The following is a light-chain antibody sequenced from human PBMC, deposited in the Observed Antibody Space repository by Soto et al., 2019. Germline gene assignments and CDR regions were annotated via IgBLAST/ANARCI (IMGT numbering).Light chain of an antibody. CDR2: DVS. CDR3: SSYTSSSTLVV. CDR1: SSDVGGYNY. J-gene: IGLJ2*01. V-gene: IGLV2-14*01. Sequence: QSALTQPASVSGSPGQSITISCTGTSSDVGGYNYVSWYQQYPGKAPKLMIYDVSNRPSGVSNGFSGSKSGNTASLTISGLQAEDEADYYCSSYTSSSTLVVFGGGTKLTVL.